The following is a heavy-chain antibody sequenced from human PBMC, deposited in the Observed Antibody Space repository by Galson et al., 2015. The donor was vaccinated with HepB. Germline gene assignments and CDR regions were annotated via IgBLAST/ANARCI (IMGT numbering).Heavy chain of an antibody. CDR2: INSNGGST. CDR3: VKDGTALARPFDY. Sequence: SLRLSCAASGFTFSSYAMHWVRLAPGKGLEYFSAINSNGGSTYYADSVKGRFTISRDNSKNTLYLQMSSLRAEDTAVYYCVKDGTALARPFDYWGQGTLVTVSS. J-gene: IGHJ4*02. V-gene: IGHV3-64D*06. D-gene: IGHD1-26*01. CDR1: GFTFSSYA.